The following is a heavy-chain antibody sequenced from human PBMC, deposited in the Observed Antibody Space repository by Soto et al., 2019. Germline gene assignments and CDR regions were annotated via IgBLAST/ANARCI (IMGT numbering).Heavy chain of an antibody. CDR3: AHRRAYYDILTGNYGMDV. Sequence: QITLKESGPTLVKPTQTLTLTCTFSGFSLSTSGVGVGWIRQPPGKALEWLALIYWDDDKRYSPSLKSRLTITKDXXKXQXXLTMTHMDPVDTATYYCAHRRAYYDILTGNYGMDVWGQGTTVTVSS. V-gene: IGHV2-5*02. CDR2: IYWDDDK. CDR1: GFSLSTSGVG. J-gene: IGHJ6*02. D-gene: IGHD3-9*01.